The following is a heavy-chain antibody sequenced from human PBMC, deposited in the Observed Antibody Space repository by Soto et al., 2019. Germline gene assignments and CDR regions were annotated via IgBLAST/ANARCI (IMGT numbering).Heavy chain of an antibody. J-gene: IGHJ4*02. Sequence: QVQLVQSGAEVKKPGSSVKGSCKASGGTFSSYAISWVRQAPGQGLEWMGGIIPIFGTANYAQKFQGRVTITADESTSTAYMELNSLRSEDTAVYYCASLIYSSAMVRMRYYFDYWGQGTLVTVSS. CDR2: IIPIFGTA. D-gene: IGHD6-19*01. CDR1: GGTFSSYA. CDR3: ASLIYSSAMVRMRYYFDY. V-gene: IGHV1-69*01.